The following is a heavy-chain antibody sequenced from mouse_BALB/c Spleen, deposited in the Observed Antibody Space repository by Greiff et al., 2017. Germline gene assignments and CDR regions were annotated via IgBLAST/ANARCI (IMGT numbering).Heavy chain of an antibody. J-gene: IGHJ4*01. CDR3: ARSSYGYAMDY. D-gene: IGHD1-1*01. CDR1: GYTFTSYY. CDR2: IYPGNVNT. Sequence: QVQLKESGPELVKPGASVRISCKASGYTFTSYYIHWVKQRPGQGLEWIGWIYPGNVNTKYNEKFKGKATLTADKSSSTAYMQLSSLTSEDSAVYFCARSSYGYAMDYWGQGTSVTVSS. V-gene: IGHV1S56*01.